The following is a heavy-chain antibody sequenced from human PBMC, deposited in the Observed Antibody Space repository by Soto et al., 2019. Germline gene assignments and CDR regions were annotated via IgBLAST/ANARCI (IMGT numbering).Heavy chain of an antibody. D-gene: IGHD6-13*01. Sequence: HVHLQETRPGLLKSSRTLSFTCAVSGGSISSNIWWSWVRQPPGKGREWIGEILHSGTTNYNPSRKGRVTISVDKSRNQFSLKGITVSLTVTALQYCARDDRSRVVWGQGTMDAVSS. CDR3: ARDDRSRVV. CDR2: ILHSGTT. V-gene: IGHV4-4*02. CDR1: GGSISSNIW. J-gene: IGHJ4*01.